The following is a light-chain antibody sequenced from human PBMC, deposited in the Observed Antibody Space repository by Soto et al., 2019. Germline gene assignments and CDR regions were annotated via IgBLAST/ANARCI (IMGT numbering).Light chain of an antibody. CDR3: QQYYSTPT. Sequence: DIVMTQSPDSLAVSLGERATINCKSSQSVLYSSNNKNYLAWYQHKPGQPPKLLIYWASTRESGVPDRFSGSGSGTDFTLPISSLQAEDVAVYYCQQYYSTPTFGQGTKLEIK. V-gene: IGKV4-1*01. CDR2: WAS. J-gene: IGKJ2*01. CDR1: QSVLYSSNNKNY.